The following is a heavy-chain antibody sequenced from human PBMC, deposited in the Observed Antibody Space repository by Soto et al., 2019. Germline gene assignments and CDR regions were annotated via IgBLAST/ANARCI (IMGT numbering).Heavy chain of an antibody. CDR3: ARDRCSSTSCPYYYYYGMDV. V-gene: IGHV1-2*04. J-gene: IGHJ6*02. D-gene: IGHD2-2*01. Sequence: GASVKVSCKASGYTFTGYYMHWVRQAPGQGLEWMGWINPNSGGTNYAQKFQGWVTMTRDTSISTAYMELSRLRSDDTAVYYCARDRCSSTSCPYYYYYGMDVWGQGTTVTVSS. CDR1: GYTFTGYY. CDR2: INPNSGGT.